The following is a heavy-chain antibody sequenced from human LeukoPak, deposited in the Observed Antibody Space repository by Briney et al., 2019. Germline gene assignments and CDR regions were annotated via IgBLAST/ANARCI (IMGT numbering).Heavy chain of an antibody. CDR1: GFTVSSNY. Sequence: GGSLRLSCAASGFTVSSNYMSWVRQAPGKGLEWVSVIYSGGSTYYADSVKGRFTISRDNSKNTLYLQMNSLRAEDTAVYYCARDLSEAVAGTVYYYYMDVWGKGTTVTVSS. J-gene: IGHJ6*03. D-gene: IGHD6-19*01. CDR3: ARDLSEAVAGTVYYYYMDV. V-gene: IGHV3-53*01. CDR2: IYSGGST.